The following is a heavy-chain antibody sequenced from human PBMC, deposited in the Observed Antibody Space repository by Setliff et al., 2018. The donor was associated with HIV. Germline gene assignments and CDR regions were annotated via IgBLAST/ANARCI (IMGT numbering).Heavy chain of an antibody. Sequence: SETLSLTCTVSGGSIRSGNYYWSWIRQPPGKGLEWIGYIYDSGRTYYNPSLKSRVTISVDTSKNQFSLKLSSVTAADTAVYYCARDRENYYDSIGAFDIWGQGTMVTVSS. CDR1: GGSIRSGNYY. J-gene: IGHJ3*02. D-gene: IGHD3-22*01. V-gene: IGHV4-30-4*08. CDR3: ARDRENYYDSIGAFDI. CDR2: IYDSGRT.